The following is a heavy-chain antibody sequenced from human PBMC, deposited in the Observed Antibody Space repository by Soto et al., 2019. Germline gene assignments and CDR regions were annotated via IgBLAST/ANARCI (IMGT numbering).Heavy chain of an antibody. CDR3: ARQPYYGGNRDFDY. Sequence: QLQLQESGPGLVKPSETLSLTCTVSGGSISSSSHYWGWIRQPPGKGLEWIGSIYYSGSTYYNPSLKSRVTISVDTSKNQFSLKLSSVTAADTAVYYCARQPYYGGNRDFDYWGQGTLVTVSS. V-gene: IGHV4-39*01. CDR1: GGSISSSSHY. CDR2: IYYSGST. D-gene: IGHD4-17*01. J-gene: IGHJ4*02.